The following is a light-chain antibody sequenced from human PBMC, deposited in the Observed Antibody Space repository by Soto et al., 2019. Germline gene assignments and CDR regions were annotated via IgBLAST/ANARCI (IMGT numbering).Light chain of an antibody. CDR2: EVT. CDR3: SSYAGRNNTILV. CDR1: INDVGAYKY. V-gene: IGLV2-8*01. Sequence: QSVLTQPPSASGSPGQSVTISCTGTINDVGAYKYVSWYQQYPGKAPKLMIFEVTKRPSGVPDRFSGSKSGNTASLTVSGLQAEDEADYFCSSYAGRNNTILVFGTGTKVTVL. J-gene: IGLJ1*01.